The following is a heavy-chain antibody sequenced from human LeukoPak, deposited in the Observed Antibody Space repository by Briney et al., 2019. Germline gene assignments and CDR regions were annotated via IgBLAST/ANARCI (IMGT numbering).Heavy chain of an antibody. J-gene: IGHJ4*02. CDR3: ARAFDWLFDY. CDR2: IKQDGSEK. V-gene: IGHV3-7*04. D-gene: IGHD3-9*01. CDR1: GFTLSSYW. Sequence: PGGSLRLSCAASGFTLSSYWMSWVRQAPGKGLEWVANIKQDGSEKYSVDSVKGRLTIYRANAKNSLYLQMNSLRAEDTAVYSSARAFDWLFDYWGQGTLVTVSS.